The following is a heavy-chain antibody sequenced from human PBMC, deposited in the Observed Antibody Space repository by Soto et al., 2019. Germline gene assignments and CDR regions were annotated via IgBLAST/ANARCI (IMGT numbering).Heavy chain of an antibody. CDR2: IYWDDNK. D-gene: IGHD5-12*01. J-gene: IGHJ4*02. Sequence: QITLKESGPTLVKPTQTLTLTCTFSGFSLNTGGEGVGWIRQPPGKALEWLALIYWDDNKRYSPSLKNRLTITKDTSKNQVVLTMTNMDPVDTATYYCAHRRISWLHFVGGYDYWGQGALVTASS. CDR3: AHRRISWLHFVGGYDY. CDR1: GFSLNTGGEG. V-gene: IGHV2-5*02.